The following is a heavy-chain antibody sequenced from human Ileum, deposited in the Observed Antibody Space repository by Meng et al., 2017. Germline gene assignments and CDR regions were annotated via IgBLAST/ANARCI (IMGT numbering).Heavy chain of an antibody. Sequence: EGPLVESGGGLVKPGGSLRLSCAASGFTFSSYSMNWVRQAPGKGLEWVSSISSTSGYIYYADSVKGRFTISRDNAKNSLYLQMNSLRAEDTAVYYCASDYWGQGTLVTVSS. V-gene: IGHV3-21*01. CDR1: GFTFSSYS. CDR2: ISSTSGYI. J-gene: IGHJ4*02. CDR3: ASDY.